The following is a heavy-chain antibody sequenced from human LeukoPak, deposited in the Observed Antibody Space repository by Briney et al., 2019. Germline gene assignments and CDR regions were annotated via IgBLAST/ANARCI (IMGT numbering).Heavy chain of an antibody. CDR2: IYYSGST. D-gene: IGHD5-12*01. Sequence: SETLSLTCIVSAGSTRGYYWSWIRQPPGKGLEWIGYIYYSGSTKYNPSLKSRVTISVDTSERQFSLKLSSVTAADTAMYYCVRHGSGYAFDIWGQGTMVTVSS. CDR3: VRHGSGYAFDI. CDR1: AGSTRGYY. J-gene: IGHJ3*02. V-gene: IGHV4-59*08.